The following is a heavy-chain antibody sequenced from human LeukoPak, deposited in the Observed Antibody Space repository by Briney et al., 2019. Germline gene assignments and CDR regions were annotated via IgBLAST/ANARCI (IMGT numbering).Heavy chain of an antibody. V-gene: IGHV1-8*01. CDR2: MNPNSGNT. CDR3: APNYYDSSGYENPIDY. J-gene: IGHJ4*02. D-gene: IGHD3-22*01. Sequence: GSVKVSCKASGYTFTSYDINWVRQATGQGLEWMGWMNPNSGNTGYAQKFQGRVTMTRNTSVSTAYMELSSLRPEDTAVYYCAPNYYDSSGYENPIDYWGQGTLVTVSS. CDR1: GYTFTSYD.